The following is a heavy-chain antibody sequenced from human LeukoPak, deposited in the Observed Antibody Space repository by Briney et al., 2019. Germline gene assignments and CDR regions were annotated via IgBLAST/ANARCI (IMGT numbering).Heavy chain of an antibody. D-gene: IGHD3-10*01. V-gene: IGHV3-23*01. J-gene: IGHJ3*02. CDR2: ISGSGGST. Sequence: GGSLRLSCAASGFTFSSYAMSWVRQAPGKGLEWVSAISGSGGSTYYADSVKGRFTISRDNSKNTLYLQMNSLRAEDTAVYYCAKKGYYYGSGRKGAFDIWGQGTMVTVSS. CDR1: GFTFSSYA. CDR3: AKKGYYYGSGRKGAFDI.